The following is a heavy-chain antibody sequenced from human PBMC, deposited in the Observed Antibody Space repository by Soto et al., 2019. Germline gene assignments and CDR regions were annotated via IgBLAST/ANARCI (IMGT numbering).Heavy chain of an antibody. J-gene: IGHJ4*02. CDR2: IYYSGST. CDR1: GGSVSSGSYY. Sequence: SETLSLTCTVSGGSVSSGSYYWSWIRQPPGKGLEWIGYIYYSGSTNYNPSLKSRVTISVDTSKNQFSLKLSSVTAADTAVYYCASSSYYYDSSGFFDYWGQGTLVTVSS. V-gene: IGHV4-61*01. CDR3: ASSSYYYDSSGFFDY. D-gene: IGHD3-22*01.